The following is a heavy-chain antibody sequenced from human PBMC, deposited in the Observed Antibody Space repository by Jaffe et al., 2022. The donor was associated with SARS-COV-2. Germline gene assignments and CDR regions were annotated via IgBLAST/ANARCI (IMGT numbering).Heavy chain of an antibody. D-gene: IGHD2-15*01. V-gene: IGHV3-23*01. Sequence: EVQLLESGGGLVQPGGSLRLSCAASGFTFSSYAMSWVRQAPGKGLEWVSAISGSGGSTYYADSVKGRFTISRDNSKNTLYLQMNSLRAEDTAVYYCAKELYCSGGSCYHYYGMDVWGQGTTVTVSS. CDR2: ISGSGGST. CDR1: GFTFSSYA. CDR3: AKELYCSGGSCYHYYGMDV. J-gene: IGHJ6*02.